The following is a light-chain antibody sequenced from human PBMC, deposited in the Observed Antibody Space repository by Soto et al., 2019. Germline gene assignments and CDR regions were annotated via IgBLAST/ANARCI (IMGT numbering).Light chain of an antibody. CDR3: QSYDSSLTGSV. V-gene: IGLV1-40*01. J-gene: IGLJ2*01. CDR2: GAT. Sequence: QSVLTQSPSASGTPGQRVIISCSGSSSNIGAGYDVHWYQQLPGTAPKLLLYGATNRPSGIPDRFSGSKSGTSASLAITWLQAEDEAHYYCQSYDSSLTGSVFGGGTKVTVL. CDR1: SSNIGAGYD.